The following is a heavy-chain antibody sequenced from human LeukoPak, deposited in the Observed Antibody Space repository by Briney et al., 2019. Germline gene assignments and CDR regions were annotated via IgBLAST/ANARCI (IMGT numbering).Heavy chain of an antibody. Sequence: GGSLRLSCGASGFTFSNYGMLWVRQAPGKGLDWVAFIRYDGNNKLYADSVKGRFTISRDNSKNTLYLHINSLRAEDTAVYYCARVHGAYPFDYWGQGTLVTVSS. CDR1: GFTFSNYG. CDR2: IRYDGNNK. CDR3: ARVHGAYPFDY. J-gene: IGHJ4*02. D-gene: IGHD4/OR15-4a*01. V-gene: IGHV3-30*02.